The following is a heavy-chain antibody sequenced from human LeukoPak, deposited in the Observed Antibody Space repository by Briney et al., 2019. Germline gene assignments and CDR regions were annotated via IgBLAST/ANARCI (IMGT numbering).Heavy chain of an antibody. D-gene: IGHD1-26*01. J-gene: IGHJ3*02. CDR2: ISSSSSYI. CDR1: GFTFSSYS. Sequence: GALRLSCAASGFTFSSYSMNWVRQAPGKGLEWVSSISSSSSYIYYADSVKGRFTISRDNAKNSLYLQMNSLRAEDTAVYYCATGIDDAFDIWGQGTMVTVSS. V-gene: IGHV3-21*01. CDR3: ATGIDDAFDI.